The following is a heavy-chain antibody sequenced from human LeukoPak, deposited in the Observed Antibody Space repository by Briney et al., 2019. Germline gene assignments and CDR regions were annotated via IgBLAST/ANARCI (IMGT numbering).Heavy chain of an antibody. V-gene: IGHV1-18*01. CDR1: GYTFTSYG. CDR2: VSTYNGNT. D-gene: IGHD3-9*01. Sequence: ASVKVSCKASGYTFTSYGISWVRQAPGQGLEWMGWVSTYNGNTNYAQKFQGRVTMTTDSSTSTAYMELRSLRSDDTAVYYCARGRGYYDISDYWGQGTLVTVSA. CDR3: ARGRGYYDISDY. J-gene: IGHJ4*02.